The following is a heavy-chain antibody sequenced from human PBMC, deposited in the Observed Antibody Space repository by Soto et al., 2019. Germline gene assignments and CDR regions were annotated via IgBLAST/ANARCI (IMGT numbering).Heavy chain of an antibody. CDR3: ARAGAAPYYYYGLDV. J-gene: IGHJ6*02. D-gene: IGHD3-10*01. V-gene: IGHV1-18*01. Sequence: ASVKVSCKTSGYTFTAYDIYWVRQAPGQGLEWMGWIRAYNGDTNYAQKFQTRVTMTTDKSTDTAYMDLRSLTSDDTAIYYCARAGAAPYYYYGLDVWCQGTTVTVS. CDR2: IRAYNGDT. CDR1: GYTFTAYD.